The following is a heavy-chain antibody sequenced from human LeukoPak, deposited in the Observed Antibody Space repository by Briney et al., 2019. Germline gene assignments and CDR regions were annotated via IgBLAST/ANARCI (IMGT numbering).Heavy chain of an antibody. D-gene: IGHD1-26*01. CDR3: AKGEASNLDY. CDR2: ISYDGGNK. J-gene: IGHJ4*02. V-gene: IGHV3-30*18. CDR1: GFTFSSYG. Sequence: PGGSLRLSCAASGFTFSSYGMHWVRQAPGKGLEWVAVISYDGGNKYYADSVKGRFTISRDNSKNTLYLQMNSLRAEDTAVYYCAKGEASNLDYWGQGTLVTVSS.